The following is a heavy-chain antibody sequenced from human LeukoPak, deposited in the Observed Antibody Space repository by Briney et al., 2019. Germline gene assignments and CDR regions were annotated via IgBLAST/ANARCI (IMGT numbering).Heavy chain of an antibody. J-gene: IGHJ4*02. CDR2: IWYDGSNK. D-gene: IGHD6-6*01. CDR3: ARDLEQLVPQESSAFDY. V-gene: IGHV3-33*01. CDR1: GFTFSSYG. Sequence: GGSLRLSCAASGFTFSSYGMHWVRQAPGKGLEWVAVIWYDGSNKYYADSVKGRFTISRDNSKNTLYLQMNSLRAEDTAVYYCARDLEQLVPQESSAFDYWGQGTLVTVSS.